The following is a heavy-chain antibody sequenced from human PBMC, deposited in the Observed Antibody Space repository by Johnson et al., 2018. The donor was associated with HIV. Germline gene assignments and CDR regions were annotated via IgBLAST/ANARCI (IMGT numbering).Heavy chain of an antibody. J-gene: IGHJ3*02. Sequence: VQLLESGGGLVQPGGSLRLSCAASGFTFDDYGMSWVRQAPGKGLEWVSGINWNGGSTTYADSVKGRFTISRDNAKNSLYLQMNSLRAEDTAVYYCARDRIPYNWNYEGDAFDIWGQGTMVTVSS. CDR1: GFTFDDYG. CDR2: INWNGGST. CDR3: ARDRIPYNWNYEGDAFDI. D-gene: IGHD1-7*01. V-gene: IGHV3-20*04.